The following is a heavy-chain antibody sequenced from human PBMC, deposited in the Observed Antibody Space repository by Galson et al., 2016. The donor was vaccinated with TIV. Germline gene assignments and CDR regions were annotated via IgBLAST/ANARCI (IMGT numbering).Heavy chain of an antibody. CDR2: ISTDGTDT. CDR1: GFSFSAYW. V-gene: IGHV3-74*01. J-gene: IGHJ4*02. Sequence: SLRLSCAASGFSFSAYWMYWVRQAPGKGLVSISRISTDGTDTSYADSVKGRFTISRDNPRYTLYLQMNSLRAEDTAVYYCARGEHEVATGTTLYYWGQGTLVAVSS. CDR3: ARGEHEVATGTTLYY. D-gene: IGHD1/OR15-1a*01.